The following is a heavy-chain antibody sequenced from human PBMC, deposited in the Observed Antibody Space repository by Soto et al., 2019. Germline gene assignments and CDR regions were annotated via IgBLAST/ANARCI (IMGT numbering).Heavy chain of an antibody. Sequence: PGGSLRLFCPASGLTFRSYAISRVRQAPGKWLECVSAISGSGGSTYYADSVKGRFTISRDNSKNTLYLQMNSLRAEDTAVYYCAKDCTGAAAGTFPYWGQGILLTVSS. J-gene: IGHJ4*02. V-gene: IGHV3-23*01. CDR1: GLTFRSYA. D-gene: IGHD6-13*01. CDR3: AKDCTGAAAGTFPY. CDR2: ISGSGGST.